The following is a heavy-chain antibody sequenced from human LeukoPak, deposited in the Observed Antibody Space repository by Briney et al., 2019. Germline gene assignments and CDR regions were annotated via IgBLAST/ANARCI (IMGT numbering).Heavy chain of an antibody. V-gene: IGHV4-59*01. CDR1: GGSISSYY. CDR3: ARGPNSKYFDD. CDR2: IYYSGST. Sequence: SETLSLTCTVSGGSISSYYWSWIRQPPGKGLEWIGSIYYSGSTNYIPSLKSRVTISVDTSKNQFSLKLSSMTAADTAVYYCARGPNSKYFDDWGQGTLVTVSS. J-gene: IGHJ4*02.